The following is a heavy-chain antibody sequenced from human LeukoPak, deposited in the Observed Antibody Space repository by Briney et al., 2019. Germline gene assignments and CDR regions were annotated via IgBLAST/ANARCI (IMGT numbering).Heavy chain of an antibody. V-gene: IGHV4-34*01. J-gene: IGHJ4*02. CDR1: GGSFSGYY. D-gene: IGHD2-2*01. CDR3: ARGLLGSSTTIQPGPVGY. Sequence: SETLSLTCAVYGGSFSGYYWSWIRQPPGKGLEWIGEINHSGSTNYNPSLKSRVTISVDTSKNRFSLKLSSVTAADTAVYYCARGLLGSSTTIQPGPVGYWGQGTLVTVSS. CDR2: INHSGST.